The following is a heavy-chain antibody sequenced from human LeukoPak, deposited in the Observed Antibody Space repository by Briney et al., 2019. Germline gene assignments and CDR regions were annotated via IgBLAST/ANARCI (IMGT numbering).Heavy chain of an antibody. Sequence: GASVTVSCKASGYTFTGYYMHWVRQAPGQGLEWMGWINPNSGGTNYAQKFQGRVTMTRDTSISTAYMELSRLRSDDTAVYYCARGYSSGRDSDMDVWGQGTTVTVSS. CDR3: ARGYSSGRDSDMDV. CDR1: GYTFTGYY. V-gene: IGHV1-2*02. CDR2: INPNSGGT. D-gene: IGHD6-19*01. J-gene: IGHJ6*02.